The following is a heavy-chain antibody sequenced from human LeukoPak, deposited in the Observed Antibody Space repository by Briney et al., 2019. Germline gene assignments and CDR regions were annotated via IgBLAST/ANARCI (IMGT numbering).Heavy chain of an antibody. J-gene: IGHJ4*02. CDR2: IYYSGST. Sequence: SETLSLTCTVSGGSISSYYWSWIRQPPGKGLEWIGYIYYSGSTNYNPSLKSRVTILVDTSKNQFSLKLSSVTAADTAVYYCARQDSSGWYIDYWGQGTLVTVSS. D-gene: IGHD6-19*01. V-gene: IGHV4-59*01. CDR1: GGSISSYY. CDR3: ARQDSSGWYIDY.